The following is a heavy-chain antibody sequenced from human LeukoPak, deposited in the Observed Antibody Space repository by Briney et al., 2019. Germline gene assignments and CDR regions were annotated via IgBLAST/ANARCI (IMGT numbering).Heavy chain of an antibody. CDR1: GGSISSGDYY. D-gene: IGHD2-2*01. CDR2: IYYSGST. Sequence: SQTLSLTCTVSGGSISSGDYYWSWIRQPPGKGLEWIGYIYYSGSTYCNPSLKSRVTISVDTSKNQFSLKLSSVTAADTAVYYCARDVVVPADNYYYMDVWGKGTTVTVSS. CDR3: ARDVVVPADNYYYMDV. V-gene: IGHV4-30-4*08. J-gene: IGHJ6*03.